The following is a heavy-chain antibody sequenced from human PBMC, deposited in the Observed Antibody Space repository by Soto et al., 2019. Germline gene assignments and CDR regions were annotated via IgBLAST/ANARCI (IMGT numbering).Heavy chain of an antibody. CDR2: IWYDGSNN. CDR1: GFTFSSYG. Sequence: GSLRLSCAASGFTFSSYGMHWVRQAPGKGLEGVAVIWYDGSNNYYADSVKGRFTISRDNYKNTLYLQMNSLRAEDTAVYYCARGPSSCWLTDFDYWGQGTLVTVSS. D-gene: IGHD6-19*01. V-gene: IGHV3-33*01. J-gene: IGHJ4*02. CDR3: ARGPSSCWLTDFDY.